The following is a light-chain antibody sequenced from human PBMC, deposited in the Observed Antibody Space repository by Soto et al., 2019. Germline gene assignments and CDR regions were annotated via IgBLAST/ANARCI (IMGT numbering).Light chain of an antibody. Sequence: ENLLTQSPGTLSLSPGEGAKLSCRASRGVSANYLAWYQKKAGQAPRLLIYAASSRATGIPDRFSGSGSGTDFNLTISRLEPEDFAVYYCHQYGSSPGTFGQGTKVAIK. CDR3: HQYGSSPGT. CDR2: AAS. J-gene: IGKJ1*01. CDR1: RGVSANY. V-gene: IGKV3-20*01.